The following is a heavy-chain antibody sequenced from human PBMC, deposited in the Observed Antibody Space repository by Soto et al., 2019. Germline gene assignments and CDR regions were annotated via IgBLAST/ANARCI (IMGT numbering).Heavy chain of an antibody. CDR2: TNSDGSDT. J-gene: IGHJ4*02. V-gene: IGHV3-74*01. CDR1: GFTVSSNY. Sequence: PGGSLRLSCAASGFTVSSNYMSWVRQAPGKGLVWVSRTNSDGSDTSYADSVKGRFTISRDNSKNTVYLQMNSLRAEDTAVYYCVRGDNWNDEASDYWGQGTLVTVSS. D-gene: IGHD1-1*01. CDR3: VRGDNWNDEASDY.